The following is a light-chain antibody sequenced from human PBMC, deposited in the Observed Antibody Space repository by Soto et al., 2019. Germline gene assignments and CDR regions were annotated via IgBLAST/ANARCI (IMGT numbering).Light chain of an antibody. CDR1: SSDIGGYNF. CDR3: SSYAGSNHLL. Sequence: QSALTQPASVSGSPGQSITISCTGTSSDIGGYNFVSWYQHHPGKAPKLMIYEVTKRPSGVPDRFSGSKSGNTASLTVSGLHAEDEADYYCSSYAGSNHLLFGGGTKLTVL. V-gene: IGLV2-8*01. J-gene: IGLJ2*01. CDR2: EVT.